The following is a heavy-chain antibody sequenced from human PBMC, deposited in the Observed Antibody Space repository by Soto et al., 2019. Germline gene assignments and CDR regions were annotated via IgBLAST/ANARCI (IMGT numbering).Heavy chain of an antibody. D-gene: IGHD4-17*01. CDR2: IWYDGTQK. J-gene: IGHJ4*02. CDR3: ARAGGTTVTGLWHFDS. V-gene: IGHV3-33*01. Sequence: QVQLEESGGGVVQPGRSLRLSCEASGFTVNTYSMHWVRQPPGKGLEWLAAIWYDGTQKYYADSVKGRFIISRDNSTKTLYMEMNSLRAADTAVYYCARAGGTTVTGLWHFDSWGQGTLVTVSS. CDR1: GFTVNTYS.